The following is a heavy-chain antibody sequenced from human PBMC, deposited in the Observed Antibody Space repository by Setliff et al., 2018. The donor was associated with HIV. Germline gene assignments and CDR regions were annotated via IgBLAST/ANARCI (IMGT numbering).Heavy chain of an antibody. CDR2: IYSGGST. Sequence: LGESLKISCAASGFTVSSNYMSWVRQAPGKGLEWVSVIYSGGSTYYADSVKGRFTISRDNSKNTLYLQMNSLRAEDTAVYYCARELVITTVYYYYGMDVWGQGTTVTVSS. CDR1: GFTVSSNY. CDR3: ARELVITTVYYYYGMDV. D-gene: IGHD3-22*01. J-gene: IGHJ6*02. V-gene: IGHV3-66*01.